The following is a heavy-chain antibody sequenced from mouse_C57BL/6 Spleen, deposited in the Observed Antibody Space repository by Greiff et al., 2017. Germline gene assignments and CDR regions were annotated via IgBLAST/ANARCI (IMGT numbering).Heavy chain of an antibody. CDR2: INYDGSST. J-gene: IGHJ2*01. V-gene: IGHV5-16*01. Sequence: EVHLVESEGGLVQPGSSMKLSCTASGFTFSDYYMAWVRQVPEKGLEWVANINYDGSSTYYLDSLKSRFIISRDNAKNILYLQMSSLKSEDTATYYCARGALYGNGGYFDYWGQGTTLTVSS. D-gene: IGHD2-1*01. CDR3: ARGALYGNGGYFDY. CDR1: GFTFSDYY.